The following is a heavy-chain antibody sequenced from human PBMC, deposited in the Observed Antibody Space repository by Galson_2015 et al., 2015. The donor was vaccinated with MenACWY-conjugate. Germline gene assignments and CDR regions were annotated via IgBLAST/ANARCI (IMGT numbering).Heavy chain of an antibody. CDR2: ISGYNGKT. Sequence: QSGAEVTEPGASVQVSCKASGYTFTTYGISWMRQAPGQGLEWMGWISGYNGKTDYAQKFQGRVTVTTDTSTRTAYMELRSLRPDDTALYYGARTTLDCSGGVCYKYWGQGTQVTVSS. J-gene: IGHJ4*02. CDR1: GYTFTTYG. CDR3: ARTTLDCSGGVCYKY. D-gene: IGHD2-8*02. V-gene: IGHV1-18*01.